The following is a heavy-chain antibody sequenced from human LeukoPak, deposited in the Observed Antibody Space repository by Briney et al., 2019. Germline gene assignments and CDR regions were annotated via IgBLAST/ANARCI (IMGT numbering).Heavy chain of an antibody. J-gene: IGHJ4*02. D-gene: IGHD3-22*01. V-gene: IGHV1-2*02. CDR1: GYTFTGYY. Sequence: ASVKVSCKASGYTFTGYYMHWVRQAPGQGLEWMGWINPNSGGTNYAQKFQGRVTMTRDTSISTAYMELSRLRSDDTAVYYCARDPFYYDSSGYSFDWGQGTLVTVSS. CDR2: INPNSGGT. CDR3: ARDPFYYDSSGYSFD.